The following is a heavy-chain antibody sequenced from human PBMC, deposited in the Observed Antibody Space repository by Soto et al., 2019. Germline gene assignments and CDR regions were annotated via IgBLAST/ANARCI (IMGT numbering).Heavy chain of an antibody. CDR3: AREGGYSYNQTYYYYYGMDV. CDR2: INPSGGST. J-gene: IGHJ6*02. Sequence: ASVKVSCKASGYTFTSYYMHWVRQAPGQRLEWMGIINPSGGSTSYAQKFQGRVTMTRDTSTSTVYMELSSLRSEDTAVYYCAREGGYSYNQTYYYYYGMDVWGQGTTVTVSS. V-gene: IGHV1-46*01. CDR1: GYTFTSYY. D-gene: IGHD5-18*01.